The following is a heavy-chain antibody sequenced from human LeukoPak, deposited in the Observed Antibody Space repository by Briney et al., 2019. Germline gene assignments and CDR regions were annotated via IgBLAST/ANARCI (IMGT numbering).Heavy chain of an antibody. CDR3: AKDLYRIVGVTRDTFDI. V-gene: IGHV3-30*18. Sequence: GGSLRLSCAASGFTFCSYGIHWVCQAPGKGREWVAVISYDGSNKYYADSGKGRFTISRDNSKNTLYLQMNSLRAEDTAVYYCAKDLYRIVGVTRDTFDIWGQGTMVTV. CDR1: GFTFCSYG. CDR2: ISYDGSNK. J-gene: IGHJ3*02. D-gene: IGHD1-26*01.